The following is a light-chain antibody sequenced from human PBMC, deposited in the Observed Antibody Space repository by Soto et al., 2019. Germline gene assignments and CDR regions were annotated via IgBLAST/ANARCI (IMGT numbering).Light chain of an antibody. CDR3: QQLNSYPRT. V-gene: IGKV1-9*01. Sequence: DIQLTQSPSFLSASVGDRVTITCRASQGISSYLAWYQQKPGKAPKLLIYAASTLQSGVPSRFSGSGSGTEFTLTISSLKPEDFATYYCQQLNSYPRTFGQGTKVEI. CDR1: QGISSY. J-gene: IGKJ1*01. CDR2: AAS.